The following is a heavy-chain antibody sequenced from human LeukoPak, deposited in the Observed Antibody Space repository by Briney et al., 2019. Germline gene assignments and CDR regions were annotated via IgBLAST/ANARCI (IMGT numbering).Heavy chain of an antibody. D-gene: IGHD4-17*01. V-gene: IGHV4-39*01. Sequence: PSETLSLTCTVSGGSISSSTYYWVWIRQPPGKGLELIGSIYYSGSTYYNPSLKSRVTISVDTSKNQFSLKLSSVTAADTAVYYCASRPTTWGFFDYWGQGTLVTVSS. J-gene: IGHJ4*02. CDR2: IYYSGST. CDR1: GGSISSSTYY. CDR3: ASRPTTWGFFDY.